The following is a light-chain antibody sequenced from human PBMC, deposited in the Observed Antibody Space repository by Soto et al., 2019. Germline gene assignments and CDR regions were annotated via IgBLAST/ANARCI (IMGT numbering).Light chain of an antibody. J-gene: IGLJ1*01. Sequence: SALTQPASVSGSPGQSITISCTGTSSDVGSYNLVSWYQQHPGKAPKLMIYGVSKQPSGVSNRFSGSKSGNTASLTIPVLQAEDEADYFCCSYAGSSNFSAFGTRSRSPS. V-gene: IGLV2-23*02. CDR2: GVS. CDR1: SSDVGSYNL. CDR3: CSYAGSSNFSA.